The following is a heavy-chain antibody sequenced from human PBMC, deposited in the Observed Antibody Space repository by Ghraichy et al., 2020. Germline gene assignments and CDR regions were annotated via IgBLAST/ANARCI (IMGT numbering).Heavy chain of an antibody. J-gene: IGHJ4*02. D-gene: IGHD3-10*01. CDR3: ARDLKDGVLLWFGELLD. CDR2: IIPIFGTT. V-gene: IGHV1-69*13. Sequence: AVKVSCKASGGTFSSYTISWVRQAPGQGLEWMGAIIPIFGTTDYAQEFQDRVTITADESTNTVYMELRSLRSEDTAVYYCARDLKDGVLLWFGELLDWGQGTLVTVSS. CDR1: GGTFSSYT.